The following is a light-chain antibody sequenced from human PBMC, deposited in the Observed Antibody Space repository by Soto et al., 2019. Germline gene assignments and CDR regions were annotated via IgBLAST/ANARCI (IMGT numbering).Light chain of an antibody. CDR1: SSDVGGYIY. Sequence: QSALTQPASVSGSPGQSITISCTGTSSDVGGYIYVSWYQQRPGKAPKLMIYDVTSRPSGVSYRFSASKSGNTASLTISGLQAEAEADYYCSSYTTSSSYVFGTGTKVTVL. CDR2: DVT. J-gene: IGLJ1*01. V-gene: IGLV2-14*01. CDR3: SSYTTSSSYV.